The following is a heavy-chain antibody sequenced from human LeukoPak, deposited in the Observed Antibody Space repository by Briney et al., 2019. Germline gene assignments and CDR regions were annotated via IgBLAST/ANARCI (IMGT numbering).Heavy chain of an antibody. J-gene: IGHJ6*02. CDR1: GFTFSSYG. CDR3: ARDPDYYGSGSYSPYGMDV. CDR2: ISSSGSTI. V-gene: IGHV3-48*04. D-gene: IGHD3-10*01. Sequence: PGRSLRLSCAASGFTFSSYGMHWVRQAPGKGLEWVSYISSSGSTIYYADSVKGRFTISRDNAKNSLYLQMNSLRAEDTAVYYCARDPDYYGSGSYSPYGMDVWGQGTTVTVSS.